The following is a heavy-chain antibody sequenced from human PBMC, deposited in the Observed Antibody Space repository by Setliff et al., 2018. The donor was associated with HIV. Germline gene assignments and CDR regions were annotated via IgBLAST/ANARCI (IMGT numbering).Heavy chain of an antibody. CDR1: GFIFSNYG. CDR3: ARDRGYYYDTSGYYYGGNAFDI. J-gene: IGHJ3*02. V-gene: IGHV3-30*03. Sequence: PGGSLRLSCAASGFIFSNYGMHWVRQTPGKGLEWVAVISYDGNNKYYADSVKGRFTISRDNSKNTLYLQVNSLRTEDTAVYYCARDRGYYYDTSGYYYGGNAFDIWGQGTMVTVSS. CDR2: ISYDGNNK. D-gene: IGHD3-22*01.